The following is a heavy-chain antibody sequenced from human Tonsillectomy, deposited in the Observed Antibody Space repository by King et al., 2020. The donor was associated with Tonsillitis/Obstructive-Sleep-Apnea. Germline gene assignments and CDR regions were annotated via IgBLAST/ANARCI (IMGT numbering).Heavy chain of an antibody. CDR3: AKDLRNSWTFDY. J-gene: IGHJ4*02. Sequence: QLVQSGGGVVQPGRSLRLSCAASGFTFSSYGMHWVRQAPGKGLEWVAIISYVEKNKFYADSVKGRFTISRENSKSTLYLQMNSLRTDDTAVYYCAKDLRNSWTFDYWGQGTLVTVSS. V-gene: IGHV3-30*18. D-gene: IGHD6-13*01. CDR1: GFTFSSYG. CDR2: ISYVEKNK.